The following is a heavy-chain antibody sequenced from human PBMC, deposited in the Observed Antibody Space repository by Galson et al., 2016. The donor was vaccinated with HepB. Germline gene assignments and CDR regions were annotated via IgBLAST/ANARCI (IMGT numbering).Heavy chain of an antibody. D-gene: IGHD6-13*01. J-gene: IGHJ4*02. Sequence: SLRLSCAASGFTFSNYGMHWVRQAPGKGLEWVELTWYDGSNKYYADSVKGRFTISRDNSKNTLYLQMNSLRAEDTAVYYCARESGIAAAGVFDYWGQGTLVTVSS. CDR2: TWYDGSNK. CDR1: GFTFSNYG. CDR3: ARESGIAAAGVFDY. V-gene: IGHV3-33*01.